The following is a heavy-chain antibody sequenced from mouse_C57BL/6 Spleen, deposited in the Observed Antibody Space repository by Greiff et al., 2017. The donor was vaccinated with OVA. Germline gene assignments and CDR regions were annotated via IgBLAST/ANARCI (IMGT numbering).Heavy chain of an antibody. CDR3: ARGLGLFDY. CDR2: IYPRSGNT. J-gene: IGHJ2*01. V-gene: IGHV1-81*01. CDR1: GYTFTSYG. Sequence: VQLQQSGAELARPGASVKLSCKASGYTFTSYGISWVKQRTGQGLEWIGEIYPRSGNTYYNEKFKGKATLTADKSSSTAYMELRSLTSEDSAVYFCARGLGLFDYWGQGTTLTVSS. D-gene: IGHD4-1*01.